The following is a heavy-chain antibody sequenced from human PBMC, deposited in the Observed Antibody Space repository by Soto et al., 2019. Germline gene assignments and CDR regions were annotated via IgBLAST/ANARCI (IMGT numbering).Heavy chain of an antibody. CDR2: ISGSGGTT. V-gene: IGHV3-23*01. CDR1: GFTFSNYA. J-gene: IGHJ4*02. Sequence: EVQLLESGGVLVQPGRSLRLSCAASGFTFSNYAMSWVRQAPGQWLDWVSAISGSGGTTYYADSVKGRFTISRDNSKNTLFLQMNSLRAEDAAVYYCAKFFVETGSNSGWPWSFHYWGQGTLVTVSS. CDR3: AKFFVETGSNSGWPWSFHY. D-gene: IGHD6-25*01.